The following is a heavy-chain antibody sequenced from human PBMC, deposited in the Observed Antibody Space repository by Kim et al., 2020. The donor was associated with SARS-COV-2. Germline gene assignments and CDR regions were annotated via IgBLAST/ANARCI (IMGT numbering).Heavy chain of an antibody. J-gene: IGHJ6*02. CDR2: IYYSGST. V-gene: IGHV4-39*07. CDR3: ARPVWFGDSTHMDV. CDR1: GGSISSSSYY. Sequence: SETLSLTCTVSGGSISSSSYYWGWIRQPPGKGLEWIGSIYYSGSTYYNPSLKSRVTISVDTSKNQFSLKLSSVTAADTAVYYCARPVWFGDSTHMDVWGQGTTVTVSS. D-gene: IGHD3-10*01.